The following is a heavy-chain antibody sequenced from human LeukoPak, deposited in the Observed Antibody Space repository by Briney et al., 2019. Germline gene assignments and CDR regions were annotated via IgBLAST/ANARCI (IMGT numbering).Heavy chain of an antibody. CDR1: GFTFSSYA. V-gene: IGHV3-53*01. Sequence: PGGSLRLSCAASGFTFSSYAMSWVRQAPGKGLEWVSVIYSGGSTYYADSVKGRFTISRDNSKNTLYLQMNSLRAEDTAVYYCARDRTADYWGQGTLVTVSS. CDR3: ARDRTADY. J-gene: IGHJ4*02. CDR2: IYSGGST.